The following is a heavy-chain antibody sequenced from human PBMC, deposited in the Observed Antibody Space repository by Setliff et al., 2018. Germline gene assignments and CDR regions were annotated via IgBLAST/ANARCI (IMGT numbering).Heavy chain of an antibody. CDR1: GGSINSGSYF. CDR2: IHYSGST. V-gene: IGHV4-39*02. Sequence: PSETLSLTCTVSGGSINSGSYFWAWIRQPPGKGLEWIGRIHYSGSTYYNRSLNSRVTMSVDTSKNHFSLKLSYVTGADTAVYYCASGLAGHSGHWGQGTLVTVSS. D-gene: IGHD6-19*01. CDR3: ASGLAGHSGH. J-gene: IGHJ4*02.